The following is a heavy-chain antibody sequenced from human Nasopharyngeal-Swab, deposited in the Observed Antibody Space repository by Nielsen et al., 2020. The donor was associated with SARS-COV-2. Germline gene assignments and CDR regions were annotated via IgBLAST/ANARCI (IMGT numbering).Heavy chain of an antibody. CDR2: ISYDGSNK. J-gene: IGHJ4*02. V-gene: IGHV3-30*18. CDR3: AKDESGYYYDSSGYIDY. D-gene: IGHD3-22*01. Sequence: GESLTISCAASGFTFSSYGMHWVRQAPGKGLEWVAVISYDGSNKYYADSVKGRFTISRDNSKNTLYLQMNSLRAEDTAVYYCAKDESGYYYDSSGYIDYWGQGTLVTVSS. CDR1: GFTFSSYG.